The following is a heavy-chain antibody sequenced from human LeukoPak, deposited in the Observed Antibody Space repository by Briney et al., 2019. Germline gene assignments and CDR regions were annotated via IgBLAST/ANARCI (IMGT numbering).Heavy chain of an antibody. Sequence: PGGSLRLSCAASGFTFSTYNMNWVRQTPGKGLEWVSSITSSSAYTFYADSVRGRFTISRDNAKNSLYLQMNSLRAEDTAVYYCASVATILPWGQGTLVTVSS. J-gene: IGHJ5*02. D-gene: IGHD5-12*01. CDR1: GFTFSTYN. CDR3: ASVATILP. CDR2: ITSSSAYT. V-gene: IGHV3-21*01.